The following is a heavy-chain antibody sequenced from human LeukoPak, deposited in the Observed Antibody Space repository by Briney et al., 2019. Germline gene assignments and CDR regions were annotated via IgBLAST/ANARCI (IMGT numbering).Heavy chain of an antibody. CDR2: IYTSGST. CDR1: GGSISSGSYY. CDR3: ARDPYCSSTSCYRGAFDI. D-gene: IGHD2-2*01. Sequence: SETLSLTCTVSGGSISSGSYYWSWIRQPAGKGLEWIGRIYTSGSTNYNPSLKSRVTISVDTSKNQFSLKLSSVTAADTAVYYCARDPYCSSTSCYRGAFDIWGQGTMVTVSS. V-gene: IGHV4-61*02. J-gene: IGHJ3*02.